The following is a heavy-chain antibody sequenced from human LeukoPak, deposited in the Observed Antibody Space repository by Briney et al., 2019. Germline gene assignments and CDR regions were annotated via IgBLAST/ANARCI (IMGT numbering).Heavy chain of an antibody. CDR3: ARAGHDSSGYYAIHAFDI. CDR2: ISAYNGNT. D-gene: IGHD3-22*01. Sequence: ASVKVSCKASGYTFTSYGISWVRQAPGQGLEWMGWISAYNGNTNYAQKLQGRVTMTTDTSTSTAYMELRSLRSDDTAVYYCARAGHDSSGYYAIHAFDIWGQGTMVTVSS. CDR1: GYTFTSYG. V-gene: IGHV1-18*01. J-gene: IGHJ3*02.